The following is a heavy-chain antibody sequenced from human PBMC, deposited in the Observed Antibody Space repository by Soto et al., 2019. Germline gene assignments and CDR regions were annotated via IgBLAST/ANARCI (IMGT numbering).Heavy chain of an antibody. V-gene: IGHV3-15*01. CDR3: TTGSYDILTGYLVELDY. J-gene: IGHJ4*02. Sequence: GGSLRLSCAASGFTFSNAWMSWVRQAPGKGLEWVGRIKSKTDGGTTDYAAPVKGRFTISIDDSKNTLYLQMNSLKTEDTAVYYCTTGSYDILTGYLVELDYWGQGTLVTVSS. CDR1: GFTFSNAW. CDR2: IKSKTDGGTT. D-gene: IGHD3-9*01.